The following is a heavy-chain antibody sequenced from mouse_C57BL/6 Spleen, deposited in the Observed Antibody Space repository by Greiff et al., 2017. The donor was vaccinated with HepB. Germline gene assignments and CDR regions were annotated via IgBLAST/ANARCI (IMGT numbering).Heavy chain of an antibody. CDR3: ARVRTGLYYFDY. J-gene: IGHJ2*01. V-gene: IGHV5-16*01. Sequence: EVKVVESEGGLVQPGSSMKLSCTASGFTFSDYYMAWVRQVPEKGLEWVANINYDGSSTYYLDSLKSRFIISRDNAKNILYLQMSSLKSEDTATYYCARVRTGLYYFDYWGQGTTLTVSS. CDR1: GFTFSDYY. D-gene: IGHD4-1*01. CDR2: INYDGSST.